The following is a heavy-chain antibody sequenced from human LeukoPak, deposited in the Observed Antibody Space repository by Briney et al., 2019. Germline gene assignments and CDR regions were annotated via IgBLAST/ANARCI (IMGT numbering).Heavy chain of an antibody. Sequence: SETLSLTCTVSGGSISSSSYYWGWIRQPPGKGPEWIGCIYYTGSTYYNPSLKSRVTISVDTSKNQFSLKLSSVTAADTAVYYCARVEYSSSCDYWGQGTLVTVSS. J-gene: IGHJ4*02. D-gene: IGHD6-6*01. CDR2: IYYTGST. CDR3: ARVEYSSSCDY. CDR1: GGSISSSSYY. V-gene: IGHV4-39*07.